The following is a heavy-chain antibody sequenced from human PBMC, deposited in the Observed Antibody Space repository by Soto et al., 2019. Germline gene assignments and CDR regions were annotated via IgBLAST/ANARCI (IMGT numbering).Heavy chain of an antibody. CDR1: GYTFTSYA. D-gene: IGHD6-13*01. Sequence: QVQLVQSGAEVKKPGASVKVSCKASGYTFTSYAMHWVRQAPGQRLEWMGWINAGNGNTKYSQKFPGRVTITKDTSARTAYMELSKLGAEETAVYCCGRVGIAAAGYARSIDFWGQGTTVTVSS. CDR3: GRVGIAAAGYARSIDF. V-gene: IGHV1-3*01. CDR2: INAGNGNT. J-gene: IGHJ6*02.